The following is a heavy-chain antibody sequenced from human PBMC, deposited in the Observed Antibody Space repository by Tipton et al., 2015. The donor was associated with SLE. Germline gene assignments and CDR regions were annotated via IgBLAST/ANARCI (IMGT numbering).Heavy chain of an antibody. D-gene: IGHD1-26*01. CDR3: AGDNSGDVDYYYYMDV. J-gene: IGHJ6*03. CDR1: GGSISSSSYY. V-gene: IGHV4-39*07. Sequence: TLSLTCTVSGGSISSSSYYWGWIRRPPGKGLEWIGSIYHSGGTYDNPSLKSRVTISVDTSKNQFSLKVSSVTAADTAVYYCAGDNSGDVDYYYYMDVWGKGTTVTVSS. CDR2: IYHSGGT.